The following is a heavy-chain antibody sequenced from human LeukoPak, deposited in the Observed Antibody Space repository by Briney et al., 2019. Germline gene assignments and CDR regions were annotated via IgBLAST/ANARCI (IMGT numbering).Heavy chain of an antibody. CDR1: GFTFSDYG. V-gene: IGHV3-30*18. J-gene: IGHJ4*02. CDR2: ISYGGGNK. D-gene: IGHD3-10*01. CDR3: AKVFEVRGARRPKDY. Sequence: PGGSLRLSCAASGFTFSDYGMHWVRQAPGKGLEWVALISYGGGNKFYADSVRDRFTISRDKSKNTLFLQMNSLRIEDTAVYYCAKVFEVRGARRPKDYWGQGTLVIVSS.